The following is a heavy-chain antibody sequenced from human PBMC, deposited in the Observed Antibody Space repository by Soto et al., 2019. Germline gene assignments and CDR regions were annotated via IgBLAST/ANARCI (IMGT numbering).Heavy chain of an antibody. CDR2: IYYSGST. J-gene: IGHJ5*02. D-gene: IGHD4-17*01. CDR3: ARPTTGTQEKNNWFDP. V-gene: IGHV4-39*01. CDR1: GGSISSSSYY. Sequence: QLQLQESGPGLVKPSETLSLTCTVSGGSISSSSYYWGWIRQPPGKGLEWIGSIYYSGSTYYNPSLKSRVTISEDTSKNQFSLKLSSVTAADTAVYYCARPTTGTQEKNNWFDPWGQGTLVTVSS.